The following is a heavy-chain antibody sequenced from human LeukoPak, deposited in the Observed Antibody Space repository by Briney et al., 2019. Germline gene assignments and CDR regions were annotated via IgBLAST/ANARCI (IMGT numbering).Heavy chain of an antibody. CDR1: GFTFSSYG. CDR3: AKDLIRVVVVALDY. D-gene: IGHD2-15*01. Sequence: GGSLRLSCAASGFTFSSYGMHWVRQAPGKGLEWVAFIRYDGSNKYYADSVKGRFTISRDKSKNTLYLQMNRLRAEDTAVYYCAKDLIRVVVVALDYWGQGTLVTVSS. CDR2: IRYDGSNK. J-gene: IGHJ4*02. V-gene: IGHV3-30*02.